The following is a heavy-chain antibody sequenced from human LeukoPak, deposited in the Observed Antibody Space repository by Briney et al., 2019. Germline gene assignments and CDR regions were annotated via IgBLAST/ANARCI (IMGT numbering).Heavy chain of an antibody. CDR1: GFTFSNAW. J-gene: IGHJ4*02. CDR2: IKRKTDGGTT. D-gene: IGHD6-19*01. V-gene: IGHV3-15*01. Sequence: PGGSLRLSCAASGFTFSNAWMSWVRQAPGKGLEWVGRIKRKTDGGTTDYAAPVKGRFTISRDDSKNTLYLQMNSLKTEDTAVYYCTTLGGWFDYWGQGTLVTVSS. CDR3: TTLGGWFDY.